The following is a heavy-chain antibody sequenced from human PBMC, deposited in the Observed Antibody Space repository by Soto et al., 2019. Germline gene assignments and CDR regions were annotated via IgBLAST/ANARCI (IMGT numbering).Heavy chain of an antibody. CDR1: GGSISSGDYY. J-gene: IGHJ6*02. V-gene: IGHV4-30-4*01. CDR2: IYYSGST. CDR3: ARGGIQLWLRYYYGMDV. Sequence: SETLSLTCTVSGGSISSGDYYWSWIRQPPGKGLEWIGYIYYSGSTYYNPSLKSRVTISVDTSKNQFSLKLSSVTAADTAVYYCARGGIQLWLRYYYGMDVWGQGTTVTVSS. D-gene: IGHD5-18*01.